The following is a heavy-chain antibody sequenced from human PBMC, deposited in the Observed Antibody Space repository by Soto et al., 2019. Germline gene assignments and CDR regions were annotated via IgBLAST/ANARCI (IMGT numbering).Heavy chain of an antibody. J-gene: IGHJ3*02. CDR3: AHTIQPIGDDAFDI. D-gene: IGHD1-1*01. Sequence: SGPTLVKPTQTLTLTCTFSGFSLSTSGVGVGWIRQPPGKALEWLALIYWDDDKRYSPSLKSRLTITNDTSKNQVVLTMTNMDPVDTATYYCAHTIQPIGDDAFDIWGQGTMVTVSS. V-gene: IGHV2-5*02. CDR2: IYWDDDK. CDR1: GFSLSTSGVG.